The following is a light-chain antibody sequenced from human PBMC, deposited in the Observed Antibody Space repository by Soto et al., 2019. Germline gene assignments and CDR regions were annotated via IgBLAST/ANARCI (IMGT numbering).Light chain of an antibody. CDR1: SSDVANYNY. Sequence: QSALTQPRSVSGSPGQSVTISCTGTSSDVANYNYVSWYQQHPDKAPKLIIYDVNKRPSGAPDRFSGSKSGNTASLTISGRQDEDEADYYCYSFAGSSYVFGTGTKVTVL. J-gene: IGLJ1*01. V-gene: IGLV2-11*01. CDR2: DVN. CDR3: YSFAGSSYV.